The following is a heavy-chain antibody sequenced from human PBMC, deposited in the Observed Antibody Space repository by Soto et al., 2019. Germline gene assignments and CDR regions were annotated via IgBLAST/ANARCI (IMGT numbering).Heavy chain of an antibody. CDR2: INHSGST. CDR3: ARGGYFDY. J-gene: IGHJ4*02. CDR1: GGSFSGYY. Sequence: SETLSLTCAVHGGSFSGYYWSWIRQPPGKGLEWIGEINHSGSTNYNPSLKSRVTISVDTSKNQFSLKLSSVTAADTAVYYCARGGYFDYWGQGTLVTVPQ. V-gene: IGHV4-34*01.